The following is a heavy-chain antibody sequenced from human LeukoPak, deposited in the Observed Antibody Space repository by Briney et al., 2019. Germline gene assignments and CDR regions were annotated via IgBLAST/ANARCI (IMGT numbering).Heavy chain of an antibody. V-gene: IGHV3-23*01. CDR1: GFTFSNYA. CDR3: AKAVIVPVASTGPFDY. D-gene: IGHD2-2*01. J-gene: IGHJ4*02. Sequence: QSGGSLRLSCAASGFTFSNYAMSWVRQAPGKGLEWVSGVTGNSGTTYYADSVKGRFTISRDNSKNTLYLQMSSLRAEDTAVYYCAKAVIVPVASTGPFDYWGQGTLVTVSS. CDR2: VTGNSGTT.